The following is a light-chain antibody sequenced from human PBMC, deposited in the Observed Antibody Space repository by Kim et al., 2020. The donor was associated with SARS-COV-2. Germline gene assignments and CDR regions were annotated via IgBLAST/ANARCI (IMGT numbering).Light chain of an antibody. CDR3: HQYENSPHT. CDR1: QFVGSTS. V-gene: IGKV3-20*01. Sequence: DIVLTQSPGTLSLSPGESATLSCRASQFVGSTSLAWYQQRPGQAPRLLIYDASSRATGVPDRFSGSGSGTDFTLTVTRLEPEDSAVYSCHQYENSPHTFGQGTKLEI. J-gene: IGKJ2*01. CDR2: DAS.